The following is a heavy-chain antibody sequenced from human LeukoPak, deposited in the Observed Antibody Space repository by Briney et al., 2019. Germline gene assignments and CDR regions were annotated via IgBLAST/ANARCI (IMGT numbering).Heavy chain of an antibody. D-gene: IGHD3-22*01. CDR2: IYPGDSDT. Sequence: GESLKISCKGSGYSFTSYWIGWVRQVPGKGLEWMGLIYPGDSDTRYSPSFQGQVTISADKSISTAYLQWSSLKASDTAMYYCATVKSYYYDFSGYHYSWSDPWGQGTLVTVSS. CDR3: ATVKSYYYDFSGYHYSWSDP. V-gene: IGHV5-51*01. J-gene: IGHJ5*02. CDR1: GYSFTSYW.